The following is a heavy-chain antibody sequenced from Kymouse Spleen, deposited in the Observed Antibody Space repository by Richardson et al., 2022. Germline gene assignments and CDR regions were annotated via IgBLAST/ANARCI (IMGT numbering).Heavy chain of an antibody. CDR1: GFTFSSYW. CDR2: INSDGSST. D-gene: IGHD6-19*01. CDR3: AREEYSSGWYVPFMDV. V-gene: IGHV3-74*01. J-gene: IGHJ6*02. Sequence: EVQLVESGGGLVQPGGSLRLSCAASGFTFSSYWMHWVRQAPGKGLVWVSRINSDGSSTSYADSVKGRFTISRDNAKNTLYLQMNSLRAEDTAVYYCAREEYSSGWYVPFMDVWGQGTTVTVSS.